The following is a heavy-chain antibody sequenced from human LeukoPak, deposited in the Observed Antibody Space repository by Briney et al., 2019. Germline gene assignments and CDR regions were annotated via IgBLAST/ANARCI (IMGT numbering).Heavy chain of an antibody. CDR3: ARALRGRGSLLKTGDGMDV. Sequence: GGSLRLSCAAFDFTFSSHYMSWFRQAPGKGLEWVSLIYSGGTTSYADSVKGRFTISRDNSQNTLYLQMNTLKAEDTAVYYCARALRGRGSLLKTGDGMDVWGQGTTVTVSS. CDR1: DFTFSSHY. CDR2: IYSGGTT. D-gene: IGHD3-10*01. J-gene: IGHJ6*02. V-gene: IGHV3-53*01.